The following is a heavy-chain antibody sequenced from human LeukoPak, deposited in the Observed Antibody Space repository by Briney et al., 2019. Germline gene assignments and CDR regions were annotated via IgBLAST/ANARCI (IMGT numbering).Heavy chain of an antibody. Sequence: SGGSLRLSCAASGFTFSSYSMNWVRQAPGKGLEWVSSISSSSSYIYYADSVKGRFTISRDNAKNSLYLQMNSLRAEDTAVYYCARSPISKQQLDYWGQGTLVTVSS. CDR1: GFTFSSYS. CDR3: ARSPISKQQLDY. J-gene: IGHJ4*02. D-gene: IGHD6-13*01. V-gene: IGHV3-21*01. CDR2: ISSSSSYI.